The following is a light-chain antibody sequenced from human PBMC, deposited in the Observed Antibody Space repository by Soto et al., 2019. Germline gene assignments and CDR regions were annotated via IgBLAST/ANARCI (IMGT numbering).Light chain of an antibody. CDR3: SSYGSGTTLVL. J-gene: IGLJ2*01. V-gene: IGLV2-14*01. CDR2: EVS. Sequence: QSALTQPASVSGSPGQSITISCTGTSSDIGGYNYVSWFQQHPAKAPKLMIYEVSHRASRVSNRFSGSKSGNTASLTISGLQAEDEADYYCSSYGSGTTLVLLGGGTKLTVL. CDR1: SSDIGGYNY.